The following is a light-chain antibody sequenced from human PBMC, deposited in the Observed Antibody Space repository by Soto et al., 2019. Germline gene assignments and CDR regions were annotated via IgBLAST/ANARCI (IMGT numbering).Light chain of an antibody. J-gene: IGKJ3*01. CDR2: AAS. CDR1: QGISSY. Sequence: IQLTQSPSSLSASVGDRVTITCRASQGISSYLAWYQQKPGKAPKLLIYAASTLQSGVPSRLSGSGSGTDFTLTISSLQPEDFATYYCQQLNSYPPAITFGPGTKVDIK. V-gene: IGKV1-9*01. CDR3: QQLNSYPPAIT.